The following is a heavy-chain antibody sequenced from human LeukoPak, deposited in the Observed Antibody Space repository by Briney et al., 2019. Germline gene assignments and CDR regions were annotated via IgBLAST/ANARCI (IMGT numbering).Heavy chain of an antibody. V-gene: IGHV4-34*01. CDR1: GGSFSGYY. D-gene: IGHD1-26*01. Sequence: SETLSLTCAVYGGSFSGYYWSWIRQPPGTGLEWIGEINHSGSTNYNPSLKSRVTISVDTSKNQFSLKLSSVTAADTAVYYCARWSSGSYYVRPNWFDPWGQGTLVTVSS. J-gene: IGHJ5*02. CDR3: ARWSSGSYYVRPNWFDP. CDR2: INHSGST.